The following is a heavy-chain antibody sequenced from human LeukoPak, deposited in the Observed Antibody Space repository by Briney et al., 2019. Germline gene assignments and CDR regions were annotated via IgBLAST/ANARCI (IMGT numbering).Heavy chain of an antibody. CDR1: GFTFSSYA. J-gene: IGHJ4*02. CDR2: ISYDGSNK. CDR3: ARDRPGIAVAN. D-gene: IGHD6-19*01. Sequence: GGSLRLSCAASGFTFSSYAMHWVRQAPGKGLEWVAVISYDGSNKYYADSVKGRFTISRDNSKNTLYLQMNSLRAEDTAVYYCARDRPGIAVANWGQGTLVTVSS. V-gene: IGHV3-30-3*01.